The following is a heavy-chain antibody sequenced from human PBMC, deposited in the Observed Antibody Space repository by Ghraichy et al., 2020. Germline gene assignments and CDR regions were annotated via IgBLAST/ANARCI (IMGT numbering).Heavy chain of an antibody. Sequence: ASVKVSCKASGYTFTSYGISWVRQAPGQGLEWMGWISAYNGNTNYAQKLQGRVTMTTDTSTSTAYMELRSLRSDDTAVYYCARDPPERLIRGPYYYYGMDVWGQGTTVTVSS. CDR3: ARDPPERLIRGPYYYYGMDV. D-gene: IGHD2-21*01. J-gene: IGHJ6*02. CDR2: ISAYNGNT. V-gene: IGHV1-18*01. CDR1: GYTFTSYG.